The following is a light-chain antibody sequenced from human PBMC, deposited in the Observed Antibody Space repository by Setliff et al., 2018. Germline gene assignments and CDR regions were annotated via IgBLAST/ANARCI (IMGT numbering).Light chain of an antibody. V-gene: IGLV1-51*01. CDR1: RSNIGNNF. CDR3: QSYDSSLSVRI. Sequence: QSVLTQPPSVSAAPGQKVTISCSGSRSNIGNNFVSWYQQLPGTAPKLLIYDNNKRPSGIPDRFSGSKSATSATLGITGLQTGDEADYYCQSYDSSLSVRIFGTGTKVTVL. CDR2: DNN. J-gene: IGLJ1*01.